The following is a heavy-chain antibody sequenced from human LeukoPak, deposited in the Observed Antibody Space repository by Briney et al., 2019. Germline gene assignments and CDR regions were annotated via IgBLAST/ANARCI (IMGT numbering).Heavy chain of an antibody. CDR2: INHSGST. J-gene: IGHJ5*02. D-gene: IGHD6-6*01. V-gene: IGHV4-34*01. CDR1: GGSSSGYY. CDR3: ARGVHNWFDP. Sequence: SETLSLTSAVYGGSSSGYYWSWIPHTPREGLEWIGEINHSGSTNYNPSLKSRVTISVDTSKNQFSLKLSSVTAADTAVYYCARGVHNWFDPWGQGTLVTVSS.